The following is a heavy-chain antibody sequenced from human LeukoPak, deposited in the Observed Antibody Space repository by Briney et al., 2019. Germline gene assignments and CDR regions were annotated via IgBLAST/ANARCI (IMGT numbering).Heavy chain of an antibody. J-gene: IGHJ5*02. V-gene: IGHV1-2*02. CDR3: ARDRMVKNYYGSGSHYYPFDP. D-gene: IGHD3-10*01. Sequence: GASVKVSCKASGYTFTGYYMHWVRQAPGQGLEWMGWINPNSGGTNYAQKFQGRVTMTRDTSISTAYMELSRLRSDDTAVYYCARDRMVKNYYGSGSHYYPFDPWGQGTLVTVSS. CDR1: GYTFTGYY. CDR2: INPNSGGT.